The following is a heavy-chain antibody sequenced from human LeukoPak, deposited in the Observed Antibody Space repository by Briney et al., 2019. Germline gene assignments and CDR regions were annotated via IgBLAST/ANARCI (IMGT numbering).Heavy chain of an antibody. CDR1: GFTFSSYA. CDR2: ISYDGSNK. V-gene: IGHV3-30-3*01. Sequence: QPGGSLRLSCAASGFTFSSYAMHWVRQAPGKGLGWVAVISYDGSNKYYADSVKGRFTISRDNSKNTLYLQMNSLRAEDTAVYYCARVYLSSSWYRWVLDPWGQGTLVTVSS. J-gene: IGHJ5*02. D-gene: IGHD6-13*01. CDR3: ARVYLSSSWYRWVLDP.